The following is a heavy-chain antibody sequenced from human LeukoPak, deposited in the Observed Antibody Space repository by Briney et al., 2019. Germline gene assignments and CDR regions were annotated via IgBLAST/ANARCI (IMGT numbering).Heavy chain of an antibody. Sequence: GRSLRLSCAASGFTFSSHAMHWVRQAPGKGLEWVAVISYDGSNKYYADSVKGRFTISRDNSKNTLYLQMNSLRAEDTAVYYCAKEDSSGYYSFDAFDIWGQGTMVTVSS. CDR1: GFTFSSHA. D-gene: IGHD3-22*01. CDR2: ISYDGSNK. CDR3: AKEDSSGYYSFDAFDI. J-gene: IGHJ3*02. V-gene: IGHV3-30-3*01.